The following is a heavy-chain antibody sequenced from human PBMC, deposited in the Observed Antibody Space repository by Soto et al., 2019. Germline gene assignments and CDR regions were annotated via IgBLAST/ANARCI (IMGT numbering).Heavy chain of an antibody. CDR2: IIPIFGTA. Sequence: QVQLVQSGAEVKKPGSSVKVSCKASGGTFSSYAISWVRQAPGQGLEWMGGIIPIFGTANYAQKFQGRVTITADESTSPAYMELSSLRSEDTAVYYCARDSRSLAGYYYGMDVWGQGTTVTVSS. CDR3: ARDSRSLAGYYYGMDV. CDR1: GGTFSSYA. J-gene: IGHJ6*02. D-gene: IGHD6-19*01. V-gene: IGHV1-69*12.